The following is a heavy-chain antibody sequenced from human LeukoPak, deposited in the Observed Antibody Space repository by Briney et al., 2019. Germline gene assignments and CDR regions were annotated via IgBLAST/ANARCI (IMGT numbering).Heavy chain of an antibody. CDR3: ARSYSSSWYYFDY. D-gene: IGHD6-13*01. J-gene: IGHJ4*02. Sequence: ASVTVSCKASGYTFTGYYMHWVRQAPGQGLEWMGWINPNSGGTNYAQKFQGRVTMTRDTSISTAYMELSRLRSDDTAVYYCARSYSSSWYYFDYWGQGTLVTVSS. CDR2: INPNSGGT. CDR1: GYTFTGYY. V-gene: IGHV1-2*02.